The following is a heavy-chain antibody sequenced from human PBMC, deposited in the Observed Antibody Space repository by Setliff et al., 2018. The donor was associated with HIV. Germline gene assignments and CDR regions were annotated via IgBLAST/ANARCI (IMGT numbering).Heavy chain of an antibody. Sequence: GASVKVSCKASGGTSSNYAINWVRQAPGQGLEWMGGISPIFGTSNYAQKFQGRVTITADESTRTAYMELSSLRSTDTAVYYCARDAVPHCSDASCYGRGAFDVWGQGTLVTVSS. V-gene: IGHV1-69*13. CDR2: ISPIFGTS. CDR1: GGTSSNYA. D-gene: IGHD2-2*01. J-gene: IGHJ3*01. CDR3: ARDAVPHCSDASCYGRGAFDV.